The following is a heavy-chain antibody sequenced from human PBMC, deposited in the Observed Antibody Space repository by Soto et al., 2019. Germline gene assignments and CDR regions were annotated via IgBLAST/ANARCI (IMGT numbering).Heavy chain of an antibody. Sequence: QITLKESGPTLVKPTQTLTLTCTFSGFSLSTSGVSVGWIRQPPGKALEWLALIYWDDDKRYSPSLKSRLTITKDASKNQVVLTVIDMDPVDTATYYRAHRRGGRELYDYWGQGTLVTVSS. J-gene: IGHJ4*02. CDR1: GFSLSTSGVS. CDR2: IYWDDDK. CDR3: AHRRGGRELYDY. V-gene: IGHV2-5*02. D-gene: IGHD1-26*01.